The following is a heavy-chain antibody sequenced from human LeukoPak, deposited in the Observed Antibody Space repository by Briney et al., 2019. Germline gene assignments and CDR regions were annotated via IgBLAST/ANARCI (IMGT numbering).Heavy chain of an antibody. CDR3: AKKVGIQLWERDQYYFDY. CDR2: ISGSGGST. D-gene: IGHD5-18*01. J-gene: IGHJ4*02. V-gene: IGHV3-23*01. CDR1: GFTFSSYA. Sequence: QPGGSLRLSCAASGFTFSSYAMSWVRQAPGKGLEWVSAISGSGGSTYYADSVKGRFTISRDNSKNTLYLQMNSLRAEDTAVYYCAKKVGIQLWERDQYYFDYWGQGTLVTVSS.